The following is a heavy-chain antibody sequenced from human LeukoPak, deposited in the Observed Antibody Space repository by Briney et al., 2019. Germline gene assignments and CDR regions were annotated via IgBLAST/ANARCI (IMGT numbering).Heavy chain of an antibody. CDR3: AADPATGYRSEAWFAS. D-gene: IGHD6-25*01. CDR2: INTRGST. Sequence: SETLSLTCTVSGGSTSSYYWSWIRQPPGKGLEWIGRINTRGSTNYNPSLKSRVTISVDTSKNQFSLKLNSVTAADTAVYYCAADPATGYRSEAWFASWGQGTQVTVSS. CDR1: GGSTSSYY. J-gene: IGHJ5*01. V-gene: IGHV4-4*08.